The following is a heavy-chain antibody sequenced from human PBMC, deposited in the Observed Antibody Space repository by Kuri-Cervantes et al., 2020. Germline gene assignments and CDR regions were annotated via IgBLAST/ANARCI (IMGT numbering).Heavy chain of an antibody. CDR3: ARGVDGDYYRGGAFDI. CDR1: GYTFSSYA. J-gene: IGHJ3*02. V-gene: IGHV1-69*13. D-gene: IGHD4-17*01. CDR2: IIPIFGTA. Sequence: SVKVSCKASGYTFSSYAISWVRQAPGQGLEWMGGIIPIFGTANYAQKFQGRVTITADESTSTAYMELSSLRSEDTAVYYCARGVDGDYYRGGAFDIWGQGTMVTVSS.